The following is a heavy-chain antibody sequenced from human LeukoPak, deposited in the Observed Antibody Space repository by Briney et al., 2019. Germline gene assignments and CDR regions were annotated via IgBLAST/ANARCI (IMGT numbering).Heavy chain of an antibody. D-gene: IGHD6-13*01. Sequence: PGGSLRLSCAVSGVTVSSTDMSWVRQAPGKGLEWVSTISDSGGSTNYADSVKGRFTISRDNSKNTLYLQMNSLRAEDTAVYYCAKADSSSWTPDYWGQGTLVTVSS. V-gene: IGHV3-23*01. CDR2: ISDSGGST. J-gene: IGHJ4*02. CDR3: AKADSSSWTPDY. CDR1: GVTVSSTD.